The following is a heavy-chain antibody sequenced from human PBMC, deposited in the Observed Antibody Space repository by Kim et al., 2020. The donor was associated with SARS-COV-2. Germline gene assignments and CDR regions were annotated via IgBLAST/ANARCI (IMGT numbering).Heavy chain of an antibody. CDR3: TTWFGIAAAQRYYYYYYGMDV. D-gene: IGHD6-13*01. Sequence: GGSLRLSCAASGFTFSNAWMSWVRQAPGKGLEWVGRIKSKTDGGTTDYAAPVKGRFTISRDDSKNTLYLQMNSLKTEDTAVYYCTTWFGIAAAQRYYYYYYGMDVWGQGTTVTVSS. CDR2: IKSKTDGGTT. J-gene: IGHJ6*02. V-gene: IGHV3-15*01. CDR1: GFTFSNAW.